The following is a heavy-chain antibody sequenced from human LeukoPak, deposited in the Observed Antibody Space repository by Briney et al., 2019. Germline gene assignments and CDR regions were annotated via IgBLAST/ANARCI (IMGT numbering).Heavy chain of an antibody. V-gene: IGHV3-30-3*02. Sequence: PGGSLRLSCAAPGFTFSSYAMHWVRQAPGKGLEWVAVISYDGSNKYYADSVKGRFTISRDNSKNTLYLQMNSLRAEDTAVYYCATEAAWGQGTLVTVSS. CDR1: GFTFSSYA. J-gene: IGHJ4*02. CDR3: ATEAA. CDR2: ISYDGSNK.